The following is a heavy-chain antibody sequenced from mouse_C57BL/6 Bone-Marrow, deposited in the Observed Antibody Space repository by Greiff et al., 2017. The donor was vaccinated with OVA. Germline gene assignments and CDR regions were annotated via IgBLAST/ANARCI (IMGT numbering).Heavy chain of an antibody. J-gene: IGHJ2*01. CDR1: GYAFTNYL. V-gene: IGHV1-54*01. Sequence: QVQLQQSGAELVRPGTSVKVSCKASGYAFTNYLIEWVKQRPGQGLEWIGVINPGSGGTNYNEKFKGKATLTADKSSSTAYMQLSSLTSEDSAVYFCARLRVYYGDYWGQGTTLTVSS. CDR2: INPGSGGT. CDR3: ARLRVYYGDY.